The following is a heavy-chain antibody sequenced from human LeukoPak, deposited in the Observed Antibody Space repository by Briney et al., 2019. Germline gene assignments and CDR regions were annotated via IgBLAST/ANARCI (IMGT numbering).Heavy chain of an antibody. J-gene: IGHJ4*02. CDR1: GGSFSGYY. Sequence: PSETLSLTCAVYGGSFSGYYWSWIRQPPGKGLEWIGEINHSGSTNYNPSLKSRVTISVDTSKNQFSLKLSSVTAADTAEYYCARGQARGYSYGYYYWGQGTLVTVSS. CDR2: INHSGST. D-gene: IGHD5-18*01. CDR3: ARGQARGYSYGYYY. V-gene: IGHV4-34*01.